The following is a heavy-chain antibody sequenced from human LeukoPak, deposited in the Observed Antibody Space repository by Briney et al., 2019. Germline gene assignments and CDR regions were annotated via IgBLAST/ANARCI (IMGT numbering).Heavy chain of an antibody. CDR3: ARHLRRVGATRGFDY. D-gene: IGHD1-26*01. J-gene: IGHJ4*02. V-gene: IGHV5-51*01. Sequence: PGESLKISCKGSGYSFTSYWIGWVRQMPGKGLEWMGIIYPGDSDTRYSPSFQGQVTISADKSISTAYLQWSSLKASDTAMYYCARHLRRVGATRGFDYWGQGTLVTVSS. CDR2: IYPGDSDT. CDR1: GYSFTSYW.